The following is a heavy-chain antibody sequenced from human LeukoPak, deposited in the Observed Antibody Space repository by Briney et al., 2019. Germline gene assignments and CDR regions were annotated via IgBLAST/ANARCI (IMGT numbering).Heavy chain of an antibody. Sequence: ASVKVSCKASGYTFTSYDINWVRQATGQGLEWMGWMNPNSGNTGYAQKFQGRVTMTRNTSISTAYMELSSLRSEDTAVYYCAIAGFSGPPGVFDYWGQGTLVTVSS. CDR1: GYTFTSYD. J-gene: IGHJ4*02. CDR3: AIAGFSGPPGVFDY. CDR2: MNPNSGNT. V-gene: IGHV1-8*01. D-gene: IGHD6-19*01.